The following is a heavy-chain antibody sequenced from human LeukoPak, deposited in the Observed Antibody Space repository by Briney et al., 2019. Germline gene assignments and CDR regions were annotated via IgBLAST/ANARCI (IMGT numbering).Heavy chain of an antibody. D-gene: IGHD1-7*01. CDR1: GYSFTTYW. V-gene: IGHV5-51*01. CDR3: ASSRELYYYGMDA. Sequence: GESLKISCKGSGYSFTTYWIGWVRQMPGKGLEWLGIIYPGDSDIRYSPSFQGQVTISADKSISTAYLQWSSLRASDTAMYYCASSRELYYYGMDAWGQGTTVTVSS. CDR2: IYPGDSDI. J-gene: IGHJ6*02.